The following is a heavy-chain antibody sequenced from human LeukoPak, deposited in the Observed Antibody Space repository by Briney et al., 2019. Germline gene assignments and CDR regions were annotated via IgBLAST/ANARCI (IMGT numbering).Heavy chain of an antibody. D-gene: IGHD2/OR15-2a*01. CDR1: GFTFSSYA. Sequence: GGSLRLSCAASGFTFSSYAMSWVRQAPGKGLEWVSRINSDGSSTSHADSVKGRFTISRDNAKNSLYLQMKSLRAEDTAVYYCARGKTSQNIVTRKTYNWFDPWGQGTLVTVSS. CDR3: ARGKTSQNIVTRKTYNWFDP. V-gene: IGHV3-74*01. J-gene: IGHJ5*02. CDR2: INSDGSST.